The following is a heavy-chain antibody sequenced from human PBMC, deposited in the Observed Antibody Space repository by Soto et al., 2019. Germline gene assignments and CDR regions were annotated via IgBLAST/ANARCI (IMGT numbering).Heavy chain of an antibody. CDR3: ATDRGHCYYCQEAWGLED. CDR1: GFTLGTYW. V-gene: IGHV3-7*03. D-gene: IGHD1-26*01. Sequence: EVQLVASGGGLVQPGGSLRLSCVASGFTLGTYWMSWARQAPGKGLEWLASIKRDGSEECSVDSVKGRFTISRDNAKNSLFLQLNSLRGEDTGVYYGATDRGHCYYCQEAWGLEDWGQGTTVTVSS. CDR2: IKRDGSEE. J-gene: IGHJ6*02.